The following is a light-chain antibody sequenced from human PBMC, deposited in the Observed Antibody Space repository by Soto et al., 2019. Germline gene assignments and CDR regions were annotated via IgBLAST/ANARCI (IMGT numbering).Light chain of an antibody. V-gene: IGKV3-15*01. CDR3: QQYNNWPLT. J-gene: IGKJ4*01. Sequence: EIVMTQSPVTLSVSPGERATLSCRASQSVSSNVAWYQQKPGQAPRLLIYGASTRATGIPARFSGSGSGTEFTLTISSLQSEDFAVYYCQQYNNWPLTFGGGTKVDI. CDR1: QSVSSN. CDR2: GAS.